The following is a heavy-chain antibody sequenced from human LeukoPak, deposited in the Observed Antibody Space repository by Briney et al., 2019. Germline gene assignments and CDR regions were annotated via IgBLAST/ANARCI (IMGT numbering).Heavy chain of an antibody. Sequence: TSETLSLTCTVSGGSISSGGYYWSWIRQPPGKGLEWIGYIYHSGSTYYNPSLKSRVTISVDRSKSQFSLKLSSVTAADTAVYYCARSYYYGSGSYGMDVWGQGTTVTVSS. CDR2: IYHSGST. V-gene: IGHV4-30-2*01. J-gene: IGHJ6*02. CDR3: ARSYYYGSGSYGMDV. D-gene: IGHD3-10*01. CDR1: GGSISSGGYY.